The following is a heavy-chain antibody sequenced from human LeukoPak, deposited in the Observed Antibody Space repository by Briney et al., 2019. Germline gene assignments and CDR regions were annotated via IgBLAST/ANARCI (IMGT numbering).Heavy chain of an antibody. J-gene: IGHJ4*02. D-gene: IGHD2-21*02. CDR1: GFTFSNYD. Sequence: PGGSLRLSCATSGFTFSNYDMYWARQAPGKGLEWVAFIQYDGSNKYYADSVKGRFTISRDGSRNTVHLQMNSLRPEDSAVYYCAKITALSPGAFDYWGQGTLVTVSS. V-gene: IGHV3-30*02. CDR2: IQYDGSNK. CDR3: AKITALSPGAFDY.